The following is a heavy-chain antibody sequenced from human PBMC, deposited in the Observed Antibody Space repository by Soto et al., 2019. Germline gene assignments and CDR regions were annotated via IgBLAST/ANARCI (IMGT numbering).Heavy chain of an antibody. CDR1: GFTFSGYY. V-gene: IGHV3-11*01. Sequence: QVQLVESGGGLVKPGGSLRLSCAASGFTFSGYYMSWIRQAPGKGLEWVSYISSSGSIIYYADSVKGRFTISRDNAKNSLYLQMNSLRAEDTAVYYCARQKAWTGEWLSLYAPGMDVWGQGTTVTVSS. CDR3: ARQKAWTGEWLSLYAPGMDV. CDR2: ISSSGSII. D-gene: IGHD3-22*01. J-gene: IGHJ6*02.